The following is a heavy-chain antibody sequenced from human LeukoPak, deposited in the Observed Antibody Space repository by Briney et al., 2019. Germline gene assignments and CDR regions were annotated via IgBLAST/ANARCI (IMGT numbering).Heavy chain of an antibody. Sequence: PSETLSLTCTVSGGSISNYYWSWLRQPPGKGLEWIGYIYYSGSTKYNPSLRSRVTMSVDTSKNQFSLNLSSVTAADTAEYYCARQDLRSHCFDYWGQGTLVSVSS. CDR1: GGSISNYY. CDR2: IYYSGST. V-gene: IGHV4-59*08. D-gene: IGHD3-10*01. J-gene: IGHJ4*02. CDR3: ARQDLRSHCFDY.